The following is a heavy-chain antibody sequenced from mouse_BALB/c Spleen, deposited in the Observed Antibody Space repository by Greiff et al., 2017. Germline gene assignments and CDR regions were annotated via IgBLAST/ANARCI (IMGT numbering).Heavy chain of an antibody. V-gene: IGHV5-12-2*01. CDR3: ARQPFAY. Sequence: EVKLVESGGGLVQPGGSLKLSCAASGFTFSSYTMSWVRQTPEKRLEWVVYISNGGGSTYYPDTVKGRFTISRDNAKNTLYLQMSSLKSEDTAMYYCARQPFAYWGQGTLVTVSA. CDR1: GFTFSSYT. CDR2: ISNGGGST. J-gene: IGHJ3*01.